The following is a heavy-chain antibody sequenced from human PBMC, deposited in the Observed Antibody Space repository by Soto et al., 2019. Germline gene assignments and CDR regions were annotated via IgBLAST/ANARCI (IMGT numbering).Heavy chain of an antibody. Sequence: PGGSLRLSCAASGFTFSSYGMHWVRQAPGKGLEWVAVIWYDGSNKYYADSVKGRFTISRDNSKNTLYLQMNSLRAEDTAVYYCAREGMATITDYFDYWGQGTLVTVSS. V-gene: IGHV3-33*01. CDR3: AREGMATITDYFDY. J-gene: IGHJ4*02. CDR1: GFTFSSYG. CDR2: IWYDGSNK. D-gene: IGHD5-12*01.